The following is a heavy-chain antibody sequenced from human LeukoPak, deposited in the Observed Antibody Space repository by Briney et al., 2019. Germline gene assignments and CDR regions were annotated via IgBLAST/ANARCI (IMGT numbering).Heavy chain of an antibody. V-gene: IGHV4-34*01. CDR3: ARSRGWLQSHPLGY. CDR2: INHSGST. CDR1: GGSFSGYY. D-gene: IGHD5-24*01. Sequence: SETLSLTCAVYGGSFSGYYWSWLRQPPGKGLEWIGEINHSGSTNYNPSLKSRVTSSVDTSKNQFSLKLSSVTAADTAVYYCARSRGWLQSHPLGYWGQGTLVTVSS. J-gene: IGHJ4*02.